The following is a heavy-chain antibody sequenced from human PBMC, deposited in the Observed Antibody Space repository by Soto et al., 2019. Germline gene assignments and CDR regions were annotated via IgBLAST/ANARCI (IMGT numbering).Heavy chain of an antibody. J-gene: IGHJ5*02. V-gene: IGHV3-74*01. CDR3: ARDGLSLHELLWFGEGWFDP. D-gene: IGHD3-10*01. Sequence: EVQLVESGGGLVQPGGSLRLSCAASGFTFSSYWMHWVRQAPGKGLVWVSRINSDGSSTSYADSVKGRFTISRDNAKNTLYLQMNSLRAEDTAVYYCARDGLSLHELLWFGEGWFDPWGQGTLVTVSS. CDR1: GFTFSSYW. CDR2: INSDGSST.